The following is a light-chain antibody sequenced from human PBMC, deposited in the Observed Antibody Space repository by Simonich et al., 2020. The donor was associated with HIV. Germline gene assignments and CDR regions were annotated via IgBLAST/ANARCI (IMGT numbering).Light chain of an antibody. CDR3: QQYNSHSLT. Sequence: IQLTQSTSFLSASVGARVTITCRASKEIRGYLAWYPQKPRKAPKLLIYAVSTLQSGVPSRFSGSGSGTEFTLTISSLQPDDFATYYCQQYNSHSLTFGGGTKVEIK. CDR2: AVS. CDR1: KEIRGY. V-gene: IGKV1-9*01. J-gene: IGKJ4*01.